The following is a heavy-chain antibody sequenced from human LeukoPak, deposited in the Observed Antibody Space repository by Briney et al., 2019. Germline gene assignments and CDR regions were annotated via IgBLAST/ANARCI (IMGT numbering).Heavy chain of an antibody. CDR1: GGTFSSYA. CDR2: IIPIFGTA. J-gene: IGHJ5*02. CDR3: ARVRRKWELPEFDP. V-gene: IGHV1-69*01. Sequence: SVKVSCKASGGTFSSYAISWVRQAPGQGLEWMGGIIPIFGTANYAQKFQGRVPITADESTSTAYMELSSLRSEDTAVYYCARVRRKWELPEFDPWGQGTLVTVSS. D-gene: IGHD1-26*01.